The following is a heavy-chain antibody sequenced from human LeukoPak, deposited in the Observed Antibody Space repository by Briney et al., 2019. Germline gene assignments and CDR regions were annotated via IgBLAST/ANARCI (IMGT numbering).Heavy chain of an antibody. CDR3: ARDWGSHNYDILTGGYFDY. V-gene: IGHV1-69*06. D-gene: IGHD3-9*01. CDR1: GGTFSSYA. J-gene: IGHJ4*02. Sequence: SVKVSCKASGGTFSSYAISWVRQAPGQRLEGMGGVMPISGTANYAQKFQGRVTVTADKPTSTAYMELSSLRSEDTAVYYCARDWGSHNYDILTGGYFDYWGQGTLVTVSS. CDR2: VMPISGTA.